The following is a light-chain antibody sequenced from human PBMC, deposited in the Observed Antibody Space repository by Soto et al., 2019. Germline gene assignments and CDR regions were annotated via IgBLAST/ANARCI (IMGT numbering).Light chain of an antibody. V-gene: IGKV3-20*01. CDR2: GAS. Sequence: ELVLPHSPGTLSLSPGERATLSCRASRRVSSSYLAWYQQKPGQAPRLLIYGASSRATGIPDRFSGSGSGTDFTLTISRLEPEDFAVYYCQQYGSSPFTFGPGTKVDIK. CDR3: QQYGSSPFT. J-gene: IGKJ3*01. CDR1: RRVSSSY.